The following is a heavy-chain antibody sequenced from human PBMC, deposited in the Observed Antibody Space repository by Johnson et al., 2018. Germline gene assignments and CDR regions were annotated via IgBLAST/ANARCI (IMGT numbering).Heavy chain of an antibody. Sequence: EVQLVESGGGLVQPGGSLRLSCAASGFSFNRYGFNWVRQAPGKGLEWVSYISDDSRTRYHADSVKGRPTISRDKAKNSLYLQMNTLRAEDTAGYYCARDGATYYYDSSGYPDYGMDVWGQGTTVTVSS. CDR1: GFSFNRYG. J-gene: IGHJ6*02. CDR2: ISDDSRTR. CDR3: ARDGATYYYDSSGYPDYGMDV. V-gene: IGHV3-48*01. D-gene: IGHD3-22*01.